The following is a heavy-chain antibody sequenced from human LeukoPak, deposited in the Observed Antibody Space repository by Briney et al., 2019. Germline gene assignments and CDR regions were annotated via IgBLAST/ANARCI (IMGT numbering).Heavy chain of an antibody. J-gene: IGHJ4*02. CDR1: GFTFSSYG. D-gene: IGHD2/OR15-2a*01. Sequence: GGSLRLSCAASGFTFSSYGMHWVRQAPGKGLEWVALIWYDGSNKYYADSVKGRLTISRDNSKNTLYLQMNSLRAEDTAVYYCAREGPRGNPQFDYWGQGTLVTVSS. CDR3: AREGPRGNPQFDY. V-gene: IGHV3-33*01. CDR2: IWYDGSNK.